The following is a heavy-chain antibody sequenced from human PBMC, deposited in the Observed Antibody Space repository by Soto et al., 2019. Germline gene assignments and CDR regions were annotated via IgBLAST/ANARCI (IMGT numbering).Heavy chain of an antibody. D-gene: IGHD6-13*01. CDR1: GFIFSDYY. CDR3: TRVSSNWYFDY. Sequence: GGSLRLSCAASGFIFSDYYMDWVRQAPGKGLEWVGRSRNKANSYTTEYAASVKGRFSISRDDSKNSLYLQMNSLKAEDTAVYFCTRVSSNWYFDYWGQGALVTVSS. CDR2: SRNKANSYTT. J-gene: IGHJ4*02. V-gene: IGHV3-72*01.